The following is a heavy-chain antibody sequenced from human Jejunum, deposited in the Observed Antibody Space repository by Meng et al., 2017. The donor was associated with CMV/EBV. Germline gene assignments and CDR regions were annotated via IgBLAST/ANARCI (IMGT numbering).Heavy chain of an antibody. CDR1: GFTFSNYA. Sequence: SLRLCCAASGFTFSNYAMSWVRQAPGKGLEWVSRIGASGGSTFYADSVRGRFTISRDNSKNTLYLQMNSLRAEDTAVYYCTKDPDWWGQGTLVTVSS. V-gene: IGHV3-23*01. CDR2: IGASGGST. CDR3: TKDPDW. J-gene: IGHJ4*02.